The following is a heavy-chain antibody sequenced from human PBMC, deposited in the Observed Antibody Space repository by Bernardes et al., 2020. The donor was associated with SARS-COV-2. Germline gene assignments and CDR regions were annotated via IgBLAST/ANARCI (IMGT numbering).Heavy chain of an antibody. V-gene: IGHV3-30*03. CDR2: ISYDGSNK. CDR1: GFTFSSYG. CDR3: ARKLSYYGMDV. J-gene: IGHJ6*02. D-gene: IGHD2-15*01. Sequence: GSLRLSCAASGFTFSSYGMHWVRQAPGKGLEWVAVISYDGSNKYYADSVKGRFTISRDNSKNTLYLQMNSLRAEDTAVYYCARKLSYYGMDVWGQGTTVTVSS.